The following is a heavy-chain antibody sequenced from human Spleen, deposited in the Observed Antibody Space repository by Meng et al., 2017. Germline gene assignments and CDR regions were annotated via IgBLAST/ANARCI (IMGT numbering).Heavy chain of an antibody. CDR2: INSDGSST. CDR3: TNDRLTD. J-gene: IGHJ1*01. Sequence: GESLKISCAASGFTFSSYWMHWVRQPPGKGLVWLSLINSDGSSTNYADSVKGRFIISRDNAKNILYLHMNSLTDDDTAVYFCTNDRLTDWGQGTLVTVSS. V-gene: IGHV3-74*01. D-gene: IGHD1-1*01. CDR1: GFTFSSYW.